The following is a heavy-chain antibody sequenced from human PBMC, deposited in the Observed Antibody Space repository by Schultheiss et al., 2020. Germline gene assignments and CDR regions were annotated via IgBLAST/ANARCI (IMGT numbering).Heavy chain of an antibody. CDR2: ISSSSSTI. D-gene: IGHD6-13*01. Sequence: GESLKISCAASGFSLSSYSMNWVRQAPGKGLEWISYISSSSSTIYYADSVKGRFTISRDNAKNSLYLQMNSLRVEDTAVYYCARDPKSSSWYYFDYWGQGTLGTVS. CDR1: GFSLSSYS. CDR3: ARDPKSSSWYYFDY. V-gene: IGHV3-48*01. J-gene: IGHJ4*02.